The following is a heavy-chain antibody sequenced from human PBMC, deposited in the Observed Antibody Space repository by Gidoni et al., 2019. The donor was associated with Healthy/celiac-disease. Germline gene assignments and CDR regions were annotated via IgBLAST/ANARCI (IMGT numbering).Heavy chain of an antibody. Sequence: QVQLQQWGAGLLKPSETLSLTCAVYGGSFSGYYWSWIRQPPGKGLEWNGEINHSGSTNYNPSLKSRVTISVDTSKNQFSLKLSSVTAAATAVYYCAEGLFEGGWFDPWGQGTLVTVSS. CDR2: INHSGST. CDR3: AEGLFEGGWFDP. CDR1: GGSFSGYY. J-gene: IGHJ5*02. D-gene: IGHD3-16*01. V-gene: IGHV4-34*01.